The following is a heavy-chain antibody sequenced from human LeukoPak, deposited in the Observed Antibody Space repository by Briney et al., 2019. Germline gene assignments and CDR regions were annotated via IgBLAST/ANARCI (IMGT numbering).Heavy chain of an antibody. J-gene: IGHJ4*02. D-gene: IGHD3-10*01. Sequence: SVKVSCKASGGTFSSYAISWVRQAPGQGLEWMGRIIPILSIANYAQKFQGRVTITADKSTSTAYMELSSLRSEDTAVYYCARVYGSDYYFDYWGQGTLVTVSS. CDR2: IIPILSIA. V-gene: IGHV1-69*04. CDR3: ARVYGSDYYFDY. CDR1: GGTFSSYA.